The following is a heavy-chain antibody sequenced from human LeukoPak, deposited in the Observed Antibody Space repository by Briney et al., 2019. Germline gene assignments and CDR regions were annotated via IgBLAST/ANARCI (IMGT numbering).Heavy chain of an antibody. CDR3: AGEAPPGAFEI. CDR1: GDLISSTNW. J-gene: IGHJ3*02. CDR2: IYESGSA. Sequence: SETLSLTCAVSGDLISSTNWWSWVRQPPGKGLEWIGEIYESGSANYNPSLKSRVTISIDKSKNQFSLKLSSVTAADTAVYYCAGEAPPGAFEIWGLGTMVTVSS. V-gene: IGHV4-4*02.